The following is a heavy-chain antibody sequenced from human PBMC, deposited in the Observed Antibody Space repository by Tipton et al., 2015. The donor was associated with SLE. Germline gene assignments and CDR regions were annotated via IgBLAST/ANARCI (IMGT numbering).Heavy chain of an antibody. CDR1: GFTFSSYE. J-gene: IGHJ4*02. D-gene: IGHD6-13*01. CDR3: ARGRLTGGIRDYLDS. V-gene: IGHV3-48*03. Sequence: SLRLSCAASGFTFSSYEMNWVRQAPGKGLEWISYISGTGNTIYYTDSVKGRFTTSRDNAKNSLFLQVNSLRAEDSALYYCARGRLTGGIRDYLDSWGQGTQVTVSS. CDR2: ISGTGNTI.